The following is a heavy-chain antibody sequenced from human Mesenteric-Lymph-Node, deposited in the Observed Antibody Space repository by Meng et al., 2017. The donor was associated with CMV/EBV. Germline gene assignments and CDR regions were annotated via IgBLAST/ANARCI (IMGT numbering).Heavy chain of an antibody. V-gene: IGHV1-8*01. CDR3: VLSFYGSGSYYKGGY. J-gene: IGHJ4*02. CDR2: MNPNSGNT. CDR1: CYTFTSYV. D-gene: IGHD3-10*01. Sequence: ACYTFTSYVITWVRQATGRGLEWMGWMNPNSGNTGYAQKFQGRVTMTRDTSIRTAYMELSSLRSEDTAVYYCVLSFYGSGSYYKGGYWGQGTLVTVSS.